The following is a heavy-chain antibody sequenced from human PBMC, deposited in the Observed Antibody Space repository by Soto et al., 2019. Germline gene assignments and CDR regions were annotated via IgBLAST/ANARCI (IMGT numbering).Heavy chain of an antibody. CDR1: GGSIRTVGHY. Sequence: TLSHTCSVSGGSIRTVGHYWTWIRQPPVKSLEWIGSIYHTGSTYYSKSLRSRLTMSVDTSKSQFSLMLNSELAADTAVYYFAWSTGPLRGRYYHYWGQGSLVTVSS. V-gene: IGHV4-31*03. D-gene: IGHD3-10*01. J-gene: IGHJ4*02. CDR3: AWSTGPLRGRYYHY. CDR2: IYHTGST.